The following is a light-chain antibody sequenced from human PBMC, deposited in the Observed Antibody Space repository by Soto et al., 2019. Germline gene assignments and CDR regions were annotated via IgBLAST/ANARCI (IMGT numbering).Light chain of an antibody. CDR2: AAS. CDR3: QQSYSTPRT. Sequence: DIQMTQSPSSLSASVGDRVTITCRASQSISNYLNWYQQKPGKAPKLLIYAASSLQSGVPSSFSASGSGTDFTLTISSLQPEDFATYYCQQSYSTPRTFGQGTKVEIK. J-gene: IGKJ1*01. CDR1: QSISNY. V-gene: IGKV1-39*01.